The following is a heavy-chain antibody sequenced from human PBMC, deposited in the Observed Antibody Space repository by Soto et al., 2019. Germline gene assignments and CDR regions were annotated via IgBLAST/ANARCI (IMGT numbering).Heavy chain of an antibody. CDR3: ARPSGSNYFDY. D-gene: IGHD3-10*01. Sequence: GGSLRLSCAASGFTFSSYAMHWVRQAPGKGLEWVAVISYDGSNKYYADSVKGRFTTSRDNSKNTLYLQMNSLRAEDTAVYYCARPSGSNYFDYWGQGTLVTVSS. J-gene: IGHJ4*02. V-gene: IGHV3-30-3*01. CDR2: ISYDGSNK. CDR1: GFTFSSYA.